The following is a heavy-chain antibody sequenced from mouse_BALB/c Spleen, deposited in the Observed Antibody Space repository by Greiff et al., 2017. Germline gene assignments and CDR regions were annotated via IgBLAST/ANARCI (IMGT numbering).Heavy chain of an antibody. CDR3: ARIYYYGSSYRFAY. CDR2: ISSGGST. CDR1: GFTFSSYA. J-gene: IGHJ3*01. Sequence: EVMLVESGGGLVKPGGSLKLSCAASGFTFSSYAMSWVRQTPEKRLEWVASISSGGSTYYPDSVKGRFTISRDNARNILYLQMSSLRSEDTAMYYCARIYYYGSSYRFAYWGQGTLVTVSA. V-gene: IGHV5-6-5*01. D-gene: IGHD1-1*01.